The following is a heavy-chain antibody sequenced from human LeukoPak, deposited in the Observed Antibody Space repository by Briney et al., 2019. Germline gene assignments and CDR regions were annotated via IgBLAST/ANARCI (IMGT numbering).Heavy chain of an antibody. CDR3: AKGWGTYSSGWYLFDY. D-gene: IGHD6-19*01. Sequence: GESLRLSCAASGFTFSHYAMTWVRQAPGKGLEWVSAISGSGGSTYYADSVKGRFSISRDNSKNTLYLQMNSLRAEDTAVYYCAKGWGTYSSGWYLFDYWGQGALITVSS. CDR2: ISGSGGST. J-gene: IGHJ4*02. CDR1: GFTFSHYA. V-gene: IGHV3-23*01.